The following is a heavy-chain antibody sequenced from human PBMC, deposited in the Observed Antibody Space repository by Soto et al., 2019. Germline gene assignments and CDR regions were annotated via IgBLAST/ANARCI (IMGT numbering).Heavy chain of an antibody. J-gene: IGHJ4*02. Sequence: PSETLSLTCTVSGGSISRYYWSWIRQPPGKGLEWIGYIYYSGSTNYNPSLKSRVTISVDTSKNQFSLKLSSVTAADTAVYYCARVGTYDSSGYYYNYWGQGTLVTVSS. CDR1: GGSISRYY. V-gene: IGHV4-59*12. CDR2: IYYSGST. D-gene: IGHD3-22*01. CDR3: ARVGTYDSSGYYYNY.